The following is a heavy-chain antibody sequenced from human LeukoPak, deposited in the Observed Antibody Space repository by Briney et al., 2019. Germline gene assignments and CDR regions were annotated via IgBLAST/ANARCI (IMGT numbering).Heavy chain of an antibody. Sequence: SETLSLTCTVSGGSISSSSYYWGWIRQPPGKGLARIGSIYYSGSTYYNPSLKSRVTISVDTSKNQFSLKLSSVTAADTAVYYCAGSYTTENAFDIWGQGTMVTVSS. CDR1: GGSISSSSYY. CDR2: IYYSGST. V-gene: IGHV4-39*01. D-gene: IGHD3-16*01. J-gene: IGHJ3*02. CDR3: AGSYTTENAFDI.